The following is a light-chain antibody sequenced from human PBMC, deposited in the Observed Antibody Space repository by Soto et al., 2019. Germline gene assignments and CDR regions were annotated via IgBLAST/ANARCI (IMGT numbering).Light chain of an antibody. J-gene: IGKJ2*01. Sequence: DIQMTQSPSSLSASVEDRVIITCRASQSISNHLNWYQQKPGKAPKLLIFAASSLQSGVPSRFSGSRSGPDFTLTISRLAPEAFAVYLCQQHGYLPYPFAQGTKV. CDR1: QSISNH. CDR3: QQHGYLPYP. CDR2: AAS. V-gene: IGKV1-39*01.